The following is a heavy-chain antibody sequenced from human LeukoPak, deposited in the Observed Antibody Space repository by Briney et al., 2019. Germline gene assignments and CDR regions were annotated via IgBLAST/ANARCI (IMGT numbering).Heavy chain of an antibody. CDR3: APDLRGSAWSLDD. V-gene: IGHV3-23*01. Sequence: GGSLRLSCAASGFTFSNYAMTWVRQAPGKGLLWVSTVTDTGGGTYYADSVKGRFTISRDNSKNTLYLQMDSLRAEDTAVYYCAPDLRGSAWSLDDWGQGTLVAVSS. CDR1: GFTFSNYA. CDR2: VTDTGGGT. J-gene: IGHJ4*02. D-gene: IGHD6-13*01.